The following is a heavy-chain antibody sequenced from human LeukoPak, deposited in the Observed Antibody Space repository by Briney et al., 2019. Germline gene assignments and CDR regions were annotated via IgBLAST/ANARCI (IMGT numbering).Heavy chain of an antibody. CDR1: GFNCSNYW. CDR2: IKQGGSKK. J-gene: IGHJ4*02. CDR3: AREAGIPPNTQQWATSVDY. D-gene: IGHD5-18*01. V-gene: IGHV3-7*05. Sequence: GRALRLSGVASGFNCSNYWMSGVRQAPGKGLEWVANIKQGGSKKHYEDSVKSRFTISSDNAKNSLYLQMNSLRAEDTAVYYCAREAGIPPNTQQWATSVDYWGQGTLVTVSS.